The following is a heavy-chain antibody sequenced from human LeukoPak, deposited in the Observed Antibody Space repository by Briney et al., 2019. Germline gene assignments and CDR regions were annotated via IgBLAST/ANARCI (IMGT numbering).Heavy chain of an antibody. CDR3: ARVHSGYYWNEAFDI. V-gene: IGHV5-51*01. J-gene: IGHJ3*02. Sequence: GGSLKISCQGSGYSFITYWIGWVRQMPGKGLEYMGIIYPGDSDTRYSPSFPGQVTISVDKSISTAYLQWSSLKASDTAIYYCARVHSGYYWNEAFDIWGQGTMVTVSS. CDR2: IYPGDSDT. CDR1: GYSFITYW. D-gene: IGHD5-12*01.